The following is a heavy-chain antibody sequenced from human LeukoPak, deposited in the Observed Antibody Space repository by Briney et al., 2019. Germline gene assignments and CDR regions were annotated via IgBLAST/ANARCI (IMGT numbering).Heavy chain of an antibody. CDR3: ARGGDGYYDSSGYRPYDAFDI. V-gene: IGHV4-59*12. CDR2: IYYSGST. J-gene: IGHJ3*02. D-gene: IGHD3-22*01. Sequence: PSETLSLTCAVYGGSFRGYYWSWIRQPPGKGLEWIGYIYYSGSTYYNPSLKSRVTISVDTSKNQFSLKLSSVTAADTAVYYCARGGDGYYDSSGYRPYDAFDIWGQGTMVTVSS. CDR1: GGSFRGYY.